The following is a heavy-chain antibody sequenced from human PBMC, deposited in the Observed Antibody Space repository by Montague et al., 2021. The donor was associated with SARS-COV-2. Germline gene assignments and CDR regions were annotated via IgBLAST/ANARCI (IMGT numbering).Heavy chain of an antibody. J-gene: IGHJ6*02. Sequence: SETLSLTCAAYGGSFSGYYWSWIRQPPGKGLEWIGEINQSGSTNXNPSRRGRVTISVDTSKNQFSLKLSSVTAADTAVYYCARGRRILLWFGELLSGGDYYGMDVWGQGTTVTVSS. CDR3: ARGRRILLWFGELLSGGDYYGMDV. CDR2: INQSGST. CDR1: GGSFSGYY. V-gene: IGHV4-34*01. D-gene: IGHD3-10*01.